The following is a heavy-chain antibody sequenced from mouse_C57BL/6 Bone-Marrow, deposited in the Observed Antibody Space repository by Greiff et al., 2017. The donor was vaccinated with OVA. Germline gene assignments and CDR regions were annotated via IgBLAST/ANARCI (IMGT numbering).Heavy chain of an antibody. CDR3: ASRRAYEGYPCYAMDD. CDR1: GYAFSSSW. Sequence: QVQLQQSGPELVKPGASVKISCKASGYAFSSSWMNWVKQRPGKGLEWIGRIYPGDGDTNYNGKFKGKATLTADKSSSTAYMQLSSLTSEDSAVYFGASRRAYEGYPCYAMDDGGKGTSVTVAS. V-gene: IGHV1-82*01. CDR2: IYPGDGDT. J-gene: IGHJ4*01. D-gene: IGHD2-3*01.